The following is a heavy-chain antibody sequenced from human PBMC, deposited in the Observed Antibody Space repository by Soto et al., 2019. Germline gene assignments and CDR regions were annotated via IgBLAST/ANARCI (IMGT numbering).Heavy chain of an antibody. V-gene: IGHV3-23*01. Sequence: LRLSCAASGFTFSDYAMTWVRQAPGKGLEWVSSISVSGGSTYYADSVKGRFTISRDNSKNTLYMQMSSLRDEDTAVYSCAKDSLSLLDFGDPWGQGTLVTVSS. D-gene: IGHD3-10*01. CDR3: AKDSLSLLDFGDP. CDR1: GFTFSDYA. J-gene: IGHJ5*02. CDR2: ISVSGGST.